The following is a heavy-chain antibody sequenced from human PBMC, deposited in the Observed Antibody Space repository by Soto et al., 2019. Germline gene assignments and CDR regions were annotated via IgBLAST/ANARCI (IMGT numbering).Heavy chain of an antibody. CDR1: GGTFNSYA. CDR2: IIPIFGTA. CDR3: ASHYDSGGYYYRGLDY. D-gene: IGHD3-22*01. J-gene: IGHJ4*02. Sequence: QVQLVQSGAEVKKPGSSMKVSCKASGGTFNSYAISWVRQAPGQGLERMGGIIPIFGTADYAQKFQGRVTITAVESTSTAYMELSSLRSEDTAVYYCASHYDSGGYYYRGLDYWGQGTLVTVSS. V-gene: IGHV1-69*12.